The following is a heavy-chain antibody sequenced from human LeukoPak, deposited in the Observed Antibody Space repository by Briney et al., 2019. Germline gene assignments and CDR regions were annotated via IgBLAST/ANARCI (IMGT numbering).Heavy chain of an antibody. CDR3: ARGGYSSGRAGVFDI. J-gene: IGHJ3*02. CDR1: GFTFSSSV. V-gene: IGHV3-30*04. Sequence: GGSLRLSCAASGFTFSSSVMHWVRQAPGKGLEWVALVSHDEKHEQYPDSVKGRFTISRDNSKNTVYLQINTLSTEDSAMYYCARGGYSSGRAGVFDIWGQGTLVTVSS. CDR2: VSHDEKHE. D-gene: IGHD6-25*01.